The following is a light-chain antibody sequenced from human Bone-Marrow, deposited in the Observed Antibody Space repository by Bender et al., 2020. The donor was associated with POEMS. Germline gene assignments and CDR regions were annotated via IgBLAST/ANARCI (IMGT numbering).Light chain of an antibody. Sequence: QSALTQPASVSGSPGQSITISCTGSRNDIGTYHLVSWYQQYPYKAPKLIIYEGSERPSGVSDRFSGSRSGTTASLTISGLQAEDEADYYCCSYTSSGTFVFGTGTKVTVL. CDR2: EGS. CDR3: CSYTSSGTFV. V-gene: IGLV2-14*02. J-gene: IGLJ1*01. CDR1: RNDIGTYHL.